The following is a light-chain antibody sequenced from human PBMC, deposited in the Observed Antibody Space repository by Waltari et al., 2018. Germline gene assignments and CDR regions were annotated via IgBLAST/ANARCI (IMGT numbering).Light chain of an antibody. CDR3: QKYRSLPAT. Sequence: VLTQYPGPLSLSPGEGATLSCRASQSVGKYLAWYQQRPGQAPRLLIYHASSRATGIPDRFSGSGSETDFSLTISRLEPEDFAVYYCQKYRSLPATFGQGTKVEI. V-gene: IGKV3-20*01. J-gene: IGKJ1*01. CDR1: QSVGKY. CDR2: HAS.